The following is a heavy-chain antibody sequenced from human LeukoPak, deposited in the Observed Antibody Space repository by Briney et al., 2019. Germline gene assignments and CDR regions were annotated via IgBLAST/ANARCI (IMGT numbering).Heavy chain of an antibody. J-gene: IGHJ4*02. CDR1: GFTFSSYS. D-gene: IGHD5-12*01. Sequence: KPGGSLRLSCAATGFTFSSYSMNWVRQAPGKGLEWVSSISSSSSYIYYADSVKGRFTISRDNAKNSLYLQMNSLRAEDTAVYYCARDIGSEVNSGHDHGDYWGQGTLVTVSS. CDR2: ISSSSSYI. V-gene: IGHV3-21*01. CDR3: ARDIGSEVNSGHDHGDY.